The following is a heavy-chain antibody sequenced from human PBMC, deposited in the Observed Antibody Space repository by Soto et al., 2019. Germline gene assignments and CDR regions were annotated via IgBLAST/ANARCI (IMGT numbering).Heavy chain of an antibody. CDR1: GGTFSSYA. Sequence: QVQLVQSGAEVKKPGSSVKVSCKASGGTFSSYAISWVRQAPGQGLEWMGGIIPIFGTANYAQKFQGRVTITADKSTSTAYMELSSLRSEDTAVYYCAHHRGIAEAGTITYYYGMDVWGQGTTVTVSS. CDR2: IIPIFGTA. V-gene: IGHV1-69*06. D-gene: IGHD6-19*01. J-gene: IGHJ6*02. CDR3: AHHRGIAEAGTITYYYGMDV.